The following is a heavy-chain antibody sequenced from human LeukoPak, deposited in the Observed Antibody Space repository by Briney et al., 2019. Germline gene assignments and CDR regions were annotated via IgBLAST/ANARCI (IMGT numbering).Heavy chain of an antibody. J-gene: IGHJ6*04. Sequence: GGSLRLSCAASGFTFSHHGMNWVRQAPGKGLEWVPYISSSGSTIYYADSVKGRFTISRDNAKNSLYLQMNSLRAEDTAVYYCAELGITMIGGVWGKGTTVTISS. CDR2: ISSSGSTI. V-gene: IGHV3-48*04. CDR1: GFTFSHHG. CDR3: AELGITMIGGV. D-gene: IGHD3-10*02.